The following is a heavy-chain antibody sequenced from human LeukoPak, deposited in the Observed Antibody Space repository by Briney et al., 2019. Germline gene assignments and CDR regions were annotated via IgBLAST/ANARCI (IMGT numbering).Heavy chain of an antibody. CDR2: IYYSGNT. V-gene: IGHV4-30-4*08. J-gene: IGHJ4*02. D-gene: IGHD5-18*01. CDR3: VGGDTGSKVGY. CDR1: GGSINSGDYY. Sequence: PSQTLSLTCTVSGGSINSGDYYWSWIRQPPEKGPEWIGFIYYSGNTYYNSSLKSRVTISIDPSKNQFSLKLTSVSGADTAVYYWVGGDTGSKVGYWGQGTLVTVSS.